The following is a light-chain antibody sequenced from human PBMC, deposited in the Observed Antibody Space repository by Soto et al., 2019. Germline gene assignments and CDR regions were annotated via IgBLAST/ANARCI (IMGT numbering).Light chain of an antibody. CDR3: SSYAGSYNYV. J-gene: IGLJ1*01. V-gene: IGLV2-8*01. Sequence: QSVLTQPPSASGSPGQSVTISCTGASSDVGGYDFVSWYQQHPGKAPKLMIYDVSKRPSGVPHRVSGSKSGNTASLTISGLQADDEADYYCSSYAGSYNYVFGSGTKVTVL. CDR2: DVS. CDR1: SSDVGGYDF.